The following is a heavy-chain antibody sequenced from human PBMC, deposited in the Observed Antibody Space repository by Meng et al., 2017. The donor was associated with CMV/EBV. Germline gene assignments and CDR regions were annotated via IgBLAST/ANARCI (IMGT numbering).Heavy chain of an antibody. CDR2: IYSGDST. CDR3: ARAYDYGDYDSCYFDY. CDR1: GFAVSGNY. J-gene: IGHJ4*02. Sequence: ETLSLTCAASGFAVSGNYMSWVRQAPGKGLQWVSVIYSGDSTYYADSVKGRFTISRDNSKNTLYLQMNSLRAEDTAVYYCARAYDYGDYDSCYFDYWGLGTLVTVSS. V-gene: IGHV3-53*01. D-gene: IGHD4-17*01.